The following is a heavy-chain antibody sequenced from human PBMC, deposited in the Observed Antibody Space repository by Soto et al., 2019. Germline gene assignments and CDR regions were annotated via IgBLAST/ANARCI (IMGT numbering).Heavy chain of an antibody. CDR3: ARGGRWFGELPFDY. D-gene: IGHD3-10*01. Sequence: GGSLRRSCAASGFSVSSNYMSWVRQAPGKGLEWVSVIYSGGSTYYADSVKGRFTISRDNSKNTLYLQMNSLRAEDTAVYYCARGGRWFGELPFDYWGQGTLFTVSS. CDR2: IYSGGST. V-gene: IGHV3-53*01. CDR1: GFSVSSNY. J-gene: IGHJ4*02.